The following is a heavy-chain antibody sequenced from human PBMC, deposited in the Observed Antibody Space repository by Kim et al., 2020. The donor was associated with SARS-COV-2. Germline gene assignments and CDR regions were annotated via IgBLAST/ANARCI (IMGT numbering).Heavy chain of an antibody. Sequence: LKSRVTISVDTSKNQFSLKLSSVTAADTAVYYCARGPYRAYYYYYYGMDVWGQGTTVTVSS. CDR3: ARGPYRAYYYYYYGMDV. D-gene: IGHD4-4*01. J-gene: IGHJ6*02. V-gene: IGHV4-34*01.